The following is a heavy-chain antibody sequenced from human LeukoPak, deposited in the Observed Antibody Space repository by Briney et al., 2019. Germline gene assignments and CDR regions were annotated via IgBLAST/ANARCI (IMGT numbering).Heavy chain of an antibody. CDR1: GFTFSNYA. CDR3: AKCPTQGAQTPLFDY. D-gene: IGHD1-26*01. J-gene: IGHJ4*02. V-gene: IGHV3-23*01. Sequence: PGASLRLSCVASGFTFSNYAMSWVRQAPGKGLEWVSAITGSGGNTYYADSVKGRFTISRDNSKNTVFLQMNSLRAEDTAVYYCAKCPTQGAQTPLFDYWGQGTLVTVSS. CDR2: ITGSGGNT.